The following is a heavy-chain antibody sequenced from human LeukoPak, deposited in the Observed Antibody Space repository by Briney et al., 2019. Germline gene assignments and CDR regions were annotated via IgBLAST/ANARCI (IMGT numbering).Heavy chain of an antibody. V-gene: IGHV4-59*01. CDR3: ARVALYDSSGSNYFDY. CDR2: IYYSGST. D-gene: IGHD3-22*01. CDR1: GGSISSYY. J-gene: IGHJ4*02. Sequence: SGTLSLTCTVSGGSISSYYWSWIRQPPGKGLEWIGYIYYSGSTNYNPSLKSRVTISVDTSKNQFSLKLSSVTAADTAMYYCARVALYDSSGSNYFDYWGQGTLVTVSS.